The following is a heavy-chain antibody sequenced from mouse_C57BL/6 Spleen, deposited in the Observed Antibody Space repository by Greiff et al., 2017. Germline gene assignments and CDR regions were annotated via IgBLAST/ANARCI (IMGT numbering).Heavy chain of an antibody. CDR1: GYSITSGYY. D-gene: IGHD4-1*01. CDR3: ARDALTGRFAY. V-gene: IGHV3-6*01. CDR2: ISYDGSN. Sequence: ESGPGLVKPSQSLSLTCSVTGYSITSGYYWNWLRQFPGNKLEWMGYISYDGSNNYNPSLKNRISITRDTSKNQFFLTLNSVTTEDTATYYCARDALTGRFAYWGQGTLVTVSA. J-gene: IGHJ3*01.